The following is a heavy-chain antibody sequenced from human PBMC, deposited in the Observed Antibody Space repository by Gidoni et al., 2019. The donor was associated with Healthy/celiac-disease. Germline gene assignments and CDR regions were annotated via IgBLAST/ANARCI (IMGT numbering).Heavy chain of an antibody. Sequence: QVQLVQSGAEVPQPGASVHVSCQASGYPCTSYYMHWVRQAPGQGLEWMGINNPSGGSTSYAQKFQGRVTMTRDTSTSTVYMELSSLRSEDTAVYYCARDPRVITGTTGSFDYWGQGTLVTVSS. V-gene: IGHV1-46*01. CDR2: NNPSGGST. CDR3: ARDPRVITGTTGSFDY. D-gene: IGHD1-7*01. CDR1: GYPCTSYY. J-gene: IGHJ4*02.